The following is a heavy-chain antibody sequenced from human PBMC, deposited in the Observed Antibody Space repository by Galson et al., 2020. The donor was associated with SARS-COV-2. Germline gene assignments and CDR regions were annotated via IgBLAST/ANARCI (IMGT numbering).Heavy chain of an antibody. V-gene: IGHV4-39*07. D-gene: IGHD6-13*01. CDR3: AKAQWSSSLYYFAS. Sequence: SETLSLTCTVSGGSISTIDYYWAWIRQPPGKGPEWIGSMYYTRTTYYHPSLKSRVTISLDKPKNQFSLKPTSMTAADTAVYYWAKAQWSSSLYYFASWGQGILVPVSS. CDR1: GGSISTIDYY. CDR2: MYYTRTT. J-gene: IGHJ4*02.